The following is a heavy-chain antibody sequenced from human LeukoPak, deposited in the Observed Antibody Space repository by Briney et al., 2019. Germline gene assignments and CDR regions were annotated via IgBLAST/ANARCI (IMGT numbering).Heavy chain of an antibody. CDR3: ARESTVLTPYYYYYYYMDV. J-gene: IGHJ6*03. D-gene: IGHD2-8*01. CDR2: VYNSGST. V-gene: IGHV4-4*07. CDR1: GGSLISYY. Sequence: PSETLSLTCTVSGGSLISYYWSWFRQPAGKGLEWIGRVYNSGSTNYNPSLESRVTMSVDTSKNQFSLKLTSVTAADTAVYYCARESTVLTPYYYYYYYMDVWGTGTTVTVSS.